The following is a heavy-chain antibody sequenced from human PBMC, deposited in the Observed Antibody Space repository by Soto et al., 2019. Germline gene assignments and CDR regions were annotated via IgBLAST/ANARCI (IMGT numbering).Heavy chain of an antibody. V-gene: IGHV3-43*01. D-gene: IGHD3-3*01. CDR2: ISWDGGST. J-gene: IGHJ4*02. CDR3: AKDVDFWSGPRY. Sequence: PRGSLRLSCAASGFTFDDYTMHWVRQAPGKGLEWVSLISWDGGSTYYADSVKGRFTISRDNSKNSLYLQMNSLRTEDTALYYCAKDVDFWSGPRYWGQGTLVTVSS. CDR1: GFTFDDYT.